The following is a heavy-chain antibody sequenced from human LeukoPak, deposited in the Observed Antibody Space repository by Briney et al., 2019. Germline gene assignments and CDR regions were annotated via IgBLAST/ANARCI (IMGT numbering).Heavy chain of an antibody. CDR2: ISGDGGST. D-gene: IGHD6-13*01. J-gene: IGHJ4*02. CDR3: AKGQVTAASALRFDY. Sequence: GGSLRLSCAATGFTFSSYAMSWVRQAPGEGVEWGSAISGDGGSTYYADSVKGRFTISRDNSKNTLFLQMNSLRAEDTAVYYCAKGQVTAASALRFDYWGQGTLVTASS. V-gene: IGHV3-23*01. CDR1: GFTFSSYA.